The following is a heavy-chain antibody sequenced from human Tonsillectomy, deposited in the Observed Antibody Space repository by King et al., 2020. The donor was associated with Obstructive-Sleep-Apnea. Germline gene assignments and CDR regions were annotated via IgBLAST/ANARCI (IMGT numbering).Heavy chain of an antibody. D-gene: IGHD4-11*01. CDR1: GFTFSRYA. V-gene: IGHV3-30*04. J-gene: IGHJ5*02. Sequence: VQLVESGGGVVQPGRSLRLSCAASGFTFSRYAMHWVLQAPGKGLEWVAVISYDGSNKYYADTVKGRFTISRDNSKNTLYLQMNSLRAEDTAVYYCARDGGVTTWFDPWGQGTLVTVSS. CDR2: ISYDGSNK. CDR3: ARDGGVTTWFDP.